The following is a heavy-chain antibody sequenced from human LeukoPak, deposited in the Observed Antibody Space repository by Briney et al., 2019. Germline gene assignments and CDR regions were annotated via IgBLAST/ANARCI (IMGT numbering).Heavy chain of an antibody. V-gene: IGHV1-18*01. D-gene: IGHD6-13*01. CDR1: GYTFTSYG. CDR3: ARDGPRRGRNTTYSSSWQYYWYFDL. CDR2: ISAYNGNT. Sequence: VASVKVSCKASGYTFTSYGISWVRQAPGQGLEWMGWISAYNGNTNYAQKLQGRVTMTTDTSTSTAYMELRSLRSDDTAVYYCARDGPRRGRNTTYSSSWQYYWYFDLWGRGTLVTVSS. J-gene: IGHJ2*01.